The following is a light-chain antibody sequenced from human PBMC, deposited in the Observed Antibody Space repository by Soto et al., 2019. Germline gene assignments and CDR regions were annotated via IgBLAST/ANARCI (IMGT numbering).Light chain of an antibody. J-gene: IGKJ3*01. CDR1: QSISSN. V-gene: IGKV3-15*01. Sequence: EIVMTQSPDILSVSPGERATLSCRARQSISSNLAWYQQRPGQSPRLLIYGGSTRATGIPARFSGSGSGTDFTLTISSLQSEDFAIYYCQQYNKWPLFTFGPGTRVDIQ. CDR2: GGS. CDR3: QQYNKWPLFT.